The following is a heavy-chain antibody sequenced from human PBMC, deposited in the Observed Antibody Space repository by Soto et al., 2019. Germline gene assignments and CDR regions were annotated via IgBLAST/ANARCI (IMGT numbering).Heavy chain of an antibody. V-gene: IGHV3-23*01. Sequence: EVQLLESGGGLVQPGGSLRLSCAASGFTFSSYAMSWVRQAPGKGLEWVSDISGTGGTTYDADSVKGRFTISRDNSKHTLSLQMTSLRADDTALYYCAKGDYYYGMDVWGQGTTVTVSS. J-gene: IGHJ6*02. CDR2: ISGTGGTT. CDR1: GFTFSSYA. CDR3: AKGDYYYGMDV.